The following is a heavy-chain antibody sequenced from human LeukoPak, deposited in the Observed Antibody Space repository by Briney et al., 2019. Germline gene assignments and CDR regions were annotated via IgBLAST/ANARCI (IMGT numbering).Heavy chain of an antibody. D-gene: IGHD3-3*01. CDR1: GFTFSDYY. J-gene: IGHJ4*02. CDR3: AREGAALRFLEWSSYYFDY. CDR2: ISSSGSTI. Sequence: GGSLGLSCAASGFTFSDYYMSWIRQAPGKGLEWVSYISSSGSTIYYADSVKGRFTISRDNAKNSLYLQMNSLRAEDTAVYYCAREGAALRFLEWSSYYFDYWGQGALVTVSS. V-gene: IGHV3-11*04.